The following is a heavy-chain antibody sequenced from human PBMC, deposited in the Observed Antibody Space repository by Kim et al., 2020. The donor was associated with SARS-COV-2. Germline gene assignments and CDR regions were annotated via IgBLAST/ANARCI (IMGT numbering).Heavy chain of an antibody. CDR1: GFTFSSYA. Sequence: GGSLRLSCAASGFTFSSYAMHWVRQAPGKGLEWVAVISYDGSNKYYADSVKGRFTISRDNSKNTLYLQMNSLRAEDTAVYYCARGLVAELDYWGQGTLVTVSS. D-gene: IGHD5-12*01. J-gene: IGHJ4*02. V-gene: IGHV3-30*04. CDR2: ISYDGSNK. CDR3: ARGLVAELDY.